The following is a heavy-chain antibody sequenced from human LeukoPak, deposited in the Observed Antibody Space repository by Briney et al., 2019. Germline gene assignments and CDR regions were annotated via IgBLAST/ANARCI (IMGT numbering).Heavy chain of an antibody. V-gene: IGHV1-69*05. CDR1: GGTFSSYA. D-gene: IGHD2-15*01. CDR3: AREGYCSGGSCHGGDNWFDP. Sequence: SVKVSCKASGGTFSSYAISWERQAPGQGLEWMGGIIPIFGTANYAQKFQGRVTITTDESTSTAYMELSSLRSEDTAVYYCAREGYCSGGSCHGGDNWFDPWGQGTLVTVSS. J-gene: IGHJ5*02. CDR2: IIPIFGTA.